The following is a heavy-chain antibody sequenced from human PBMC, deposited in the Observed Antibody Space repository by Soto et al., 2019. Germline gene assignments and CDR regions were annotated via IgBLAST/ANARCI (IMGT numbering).Heavy chain of an antibody. J-gene: IGHJ6*03. Sequence: QVQLQQWGAGLLKPSETLSLTCAVYGGSFSGYQWSWIRQTPGKGLEWIGEINDSGNINYNPSLKSRVTIFLDTPKKQISLKLSSVTAADTAVYYCARGLILSFGELSRRGGYYYYMDVWGKGTTVIVSS. CDR2: INDSGNI. CDR1: GGSFSGYQ. D-gene: IGHD3-10*01. CDR3: ARGLILSFGELSRRGGYYYYMDV. V-gene: IGHV4-34*01.